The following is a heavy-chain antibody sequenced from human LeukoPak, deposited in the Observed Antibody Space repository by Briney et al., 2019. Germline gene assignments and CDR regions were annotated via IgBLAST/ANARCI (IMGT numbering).Heavy chain of an antibody. CDR2: ISGSGGST. CDR1: GFTFSSYA. V-gene: IGHV3-23*01. J-gene: IGHJ6*02. Sequence: PGGSLRLSCAASGFTFSSYAMSWVRRAPGKGLEWVSAISGSGGSTYYADSVKGRFTISRDNSKNTLYLQMNCLRAEDTAVYYCAETWRSNLDYYYGMDVWGQGTTVTVSS. D-gene: IGHD1-14*01. CDR3: AETWRSNLDYYYGMDV.